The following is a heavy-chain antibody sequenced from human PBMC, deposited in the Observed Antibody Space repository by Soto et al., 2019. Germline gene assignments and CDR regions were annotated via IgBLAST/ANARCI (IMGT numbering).Heavy chain of an antibody. CDR2: IEYNAKNR. CDR1: GFTFNSYG. J-gene: IGHJ6*02. V-gene: IGHV3-33*05. D-gene: IGHD2-15*01. CDR3: AREGDDYCSGTRCFHYYGLDV. Sequence: QVQLVESGGGVVQPGTSLRLSCTASGFTFNSYGIHWVRQAPGKGLEWLALIEYNAKNRFYADSVQARFSISRDNSRNKVYLQVNGLRAEDTAVYYCAREGDDYCSGTRCFHYYGLDVWGQGTTVIVS.